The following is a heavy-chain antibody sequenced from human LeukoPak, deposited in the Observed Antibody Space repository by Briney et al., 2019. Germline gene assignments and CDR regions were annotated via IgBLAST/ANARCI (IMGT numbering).Heavy chain of an antibody. CDR2: IYYSGST. CDR1: GGSINSYY. D-gene: IGHD2-15*01. Sequence: SETLSLTCTASGGSINSYYWSWNRQSPGKGLEWIGYIYYSGSTNYNPSLKSRVTISVDTSKNQFSLKLSSVTAADTAVYYCARYACSGGSCYPDCWGQGTLITVSS. V-gene: IGHV4-59*08. CDR3: ARYACSGGSCYPDC. J-gene: IGHJ4*02.